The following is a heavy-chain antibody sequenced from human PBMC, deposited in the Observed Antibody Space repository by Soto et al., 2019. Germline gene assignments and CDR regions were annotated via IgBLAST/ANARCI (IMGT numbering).Heavy chain of an antibody. D-gene: IGHD3-16*02. CDR3: ARRDHSYRKSLAY. Sequence: SETLSLTCTVSNGFVNSGDSYWSWIRQPPGKGLEWIGDISYSGSTYYNPSLKSRATISMDTSKNQFSLKLYSVTAADTALFYCARRDHSYRKSLAYWGQGTLVTVSS. V-gene: IGHV4-30-4*01. CDR2: ISYSGST. J-gene: IGHJ4*02. CDR1: NGFVNSGDSY.